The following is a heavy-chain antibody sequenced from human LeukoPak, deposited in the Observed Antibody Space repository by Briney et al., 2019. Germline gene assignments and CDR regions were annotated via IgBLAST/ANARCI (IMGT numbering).Heavy chain of an antibody. Sequence: GGSLRLSCAASGFTFSSYDMHWVRQATGKGLEWVSAIGTAGDTYYPGSVKGRFTISRENAKNSLYLQMNSLRAEDTAVYYCARDGGNDEFDYWGQGTLVTVSS. D-gene: IGHD4-23*01. CDR2: IGTAGDT. J-gene: IGHJ4*02. CDR1: GFTFSSYD. V-gene: IGHV3-13*01. CDR3: ARDGGNDEFDY.